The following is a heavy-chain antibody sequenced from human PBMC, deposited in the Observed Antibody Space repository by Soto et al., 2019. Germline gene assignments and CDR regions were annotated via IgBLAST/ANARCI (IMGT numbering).Heavy chain of an antibody. CDR3: ARVASMVRGVIDNGFDP. V-gene: IGHV1-69*01. CDR1: GGTFSSYA. Sequence: QVPLVQSGAELKKPGSSVTVSCKASGGTFSSYAIHWVRQAPGQGLEWMGGIIPMYDPGKYAQRFQSRVTITAEESTTTVYMELSGLTSQDTAVYYCARVASMVRGVIDNGFDPWGHATLVTVSS. CDR2: IIPMYDPG. J-gene: IGHJ5*02. D-gene: IGHD3-10*01.